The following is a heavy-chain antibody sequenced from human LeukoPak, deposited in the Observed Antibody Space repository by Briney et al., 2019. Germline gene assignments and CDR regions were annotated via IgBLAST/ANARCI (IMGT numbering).Heavy chain of an antibody. J-gene: IGHJ6*03. V-gene: IGHV3-9*01. CDR2: ISWNSGSI. CDR3: AKDRRTGTTGYYYMDV. Sequence: GGSLRLSCAASGFTFDDYAMHWVRQAPGKGLEWVSGISWNSGSIGYADSMKGRFTISRDNAKNSLYLQMNSLRAEDTALYYCAKDRRTGTTGYYYMDVWGKGTTVTVSS. CDR1: GFTFDDYA. D-gene: IGHD1-7*01.